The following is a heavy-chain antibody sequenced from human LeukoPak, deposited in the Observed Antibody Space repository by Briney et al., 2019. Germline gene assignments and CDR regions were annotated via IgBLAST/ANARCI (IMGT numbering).Heavy chain of an antibody. CDR2: IYYRGST. J-gene: IGHJ4*02. V-gene: IGHV4-59*01. CDR1: GGSISSYY. CDR3: ARDDGGY. Sequence: PSETLSLTCTVSGGSISSYYWSWIRQPPGKGLEWIGYIYYRGSTNYSPSLKSRVTISVDTSKNQFSLQLSSVTAADTAVYYCARDDGGYWGQGTLVTVSS.